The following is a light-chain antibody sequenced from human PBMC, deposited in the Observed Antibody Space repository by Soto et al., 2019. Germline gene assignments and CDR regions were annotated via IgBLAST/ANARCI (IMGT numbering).Light chain of an antibody. CDR3: EQYNNWTST. V-gene: IGKV3-15*01. CDR1: QYIGSN. J-gene: IGKJ5*01. Sequence: EIVMTQSPATLSVSSGERVTLXXRASQYIGSNLAGYQQKPGQAPRLXIYGASTRATGIPARFSGSGSGTEFTLTSSSLQSEDFAVYYCEQYNNWTSTFGQGTRLEIK. CDR2: GAS.